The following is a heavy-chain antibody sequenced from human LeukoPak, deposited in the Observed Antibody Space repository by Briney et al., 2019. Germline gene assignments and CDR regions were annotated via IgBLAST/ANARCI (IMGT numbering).Heavy chain of an antibody. Sequence: SVGLSCKASGGTFSSYAISWVRQAPGQGLEWMGGIIPIFGTANYAQKFQGRVTITADESTSTAYMELSSLRSEDTAVYYCARDQGSGWYLGQYFQHWGHGTLFTVSS. D-gene: IGHD6-19*01. V-gene: IGHV1-69*13. CDR1: GGTFSSYA. CDR3: ARDQGSGWYLGQYFQH. CDR2: IIPIFGTA. J-gene: IGHJ1*01.